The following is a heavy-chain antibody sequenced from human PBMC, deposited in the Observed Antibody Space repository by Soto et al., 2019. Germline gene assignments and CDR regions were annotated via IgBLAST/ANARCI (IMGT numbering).Heavy chain of an antibody. V-gene: IGHV4-4*02. Sequence: QVLLEESGPGLVRPSGTLSLTCSVSGASINSANWWVWVRQPPGKGLEWIGEIYHIGSTTYNPSLNSRATISVDKSKNQFSLIVTSVTAADTAVYYCAKRYDFWSGRWYGLGVWGQGTTVTVSS. D-gene: IGHD3-3*01. CDR1: GASINSANW. J-gene: IGHJ6*02. CDR3: AKRYDFWSGRWYGLGV. CDR2: IYHIGST.